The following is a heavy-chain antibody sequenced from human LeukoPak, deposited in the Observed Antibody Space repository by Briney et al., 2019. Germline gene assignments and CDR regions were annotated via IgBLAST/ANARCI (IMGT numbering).Heavy chain of an antibody. D-gene: IGHD3-22*01. J-gene: IGHJ4*02. CDR3: ATITKDSSGYYYVGY. CDR1: GGSISSYY. CDR2: IYYSGST. Sequence: KPSETLSLTCTVSGGSISSYYWSWIRQPPGKGREWIGYIYYSGSTNYNPSLKSRVTISVDTSKNQFSLKLSSVTAADTAVYYCATITKDSSGYYYVGYWGQGTLVTVSS. V-gene: IGHV4-59*01.